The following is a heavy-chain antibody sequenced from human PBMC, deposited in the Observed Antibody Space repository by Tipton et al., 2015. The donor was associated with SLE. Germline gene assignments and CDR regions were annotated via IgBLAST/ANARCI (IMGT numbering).Heavy chain of an antibody. Sequence: TLSLTCTVSGGSISSYYWSWIRQPPGKGLEWIGYIYYSGSTYYNPSLKSRVTISVDTSKNQFSLKLSSVTAADTAVYYCARGEEDYYGSGSYIWFDPWGQGTLVTVSS. CDR3: ARGEEDYYGSGSYIWFDP. CDR1: GGSISSYY. J-gene: IGHJ5*02. CDR2: IYYSGST. D-gene: IGHD3-10*01. V-gene: IGHV4-59*12.